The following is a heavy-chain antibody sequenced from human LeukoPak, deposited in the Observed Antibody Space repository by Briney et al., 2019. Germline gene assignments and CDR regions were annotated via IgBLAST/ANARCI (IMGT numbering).Heavy chain of an antibody. J-gene: IGHJ4*02. D-gene: IGHD3-22*01. CDR2: ISGSGGST. Sequence: GGSLRLSCAASGFTFSSYAMSWVRQAPGKGLEWVSAISGSGGSTYYADSVKGRFTISRDNSKNTLYLQMNSLRAEDTAIYYCAKGFRGSGYYTAIVDYWGQGTLVTVSS. V-gene: IGHV3-23*01. CDR1: GFTFSSYA. CDR3: AKGFRGSGYYTAIVDY.